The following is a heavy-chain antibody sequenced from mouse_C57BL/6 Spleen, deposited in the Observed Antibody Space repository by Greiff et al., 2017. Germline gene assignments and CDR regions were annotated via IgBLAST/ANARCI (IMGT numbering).Heavy chain of an antibody. D-gene: IGHD1-1*01. CDR2: IYPGSGST. V-gene: IGHV1-55*01. CDR3: ASDYYGSSVYWYFDV. J-gene: IGHJ1*03. Sequence: QVQLQQPGAELVKPGASVKMSCKASGYTFTSYWITWVKQRPGQGLEWIGDIYPGSGSTNYTEKFKSKATLTVDTSSSTAYMQLSSLTSEDSAVDYCASDYYGSSVYWYFDVWGTGTTVTVSS. CDR1: GYTFTSYW.